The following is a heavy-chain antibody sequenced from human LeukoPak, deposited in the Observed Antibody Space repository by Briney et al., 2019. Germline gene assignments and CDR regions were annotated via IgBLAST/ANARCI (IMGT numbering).Heavy chain of an antibody. D-gene: IGHD6-13*01. CDR3: ARGGAAADGSWFDP. CDR1: GGSISSYY. J-gene: IGHJ5*02. CDR2: IYYSGST. V-gene: IGHV4-59*01. Sequence: PSETLSLTCTVSGGSISSYYWSWIRQPPGKGLEWIGYIYYSGSTNYNPSLKSRVTISVDTSKNQFSLKLSSVTAADTAVYYCARGGAAADGSWFDPWGQGTLVTVSS.